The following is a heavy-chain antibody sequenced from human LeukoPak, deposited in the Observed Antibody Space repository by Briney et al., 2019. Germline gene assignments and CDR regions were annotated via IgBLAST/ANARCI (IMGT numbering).Heavy chain of an antibody. CDR2: IRYDGSNK. Sequence: GGSLRLSCAASGFTFSSYGMHWVRQAPGKGLEWVAFIRYDGSNKYYADSVKGRFTISRDNSKNTLYLQMNSLRAEDTAVYYCARDGLGAMVRGGNGMDVWGQGTTVTVSS. V-gene: IGHV3-30*02. J-gene: IGHJ6*02. CDR1: GFTFSSYG. CDR3: ARDGLGAMVRGGNGMDV. D-gene: IGHD3-10*01.